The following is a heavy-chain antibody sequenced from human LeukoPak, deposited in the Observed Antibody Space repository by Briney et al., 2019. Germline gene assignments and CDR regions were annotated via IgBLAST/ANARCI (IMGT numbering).Heavy chain of an antibody. D-gene: IGHD6-13*01. CDR2: INHSGST. J-gene: IGHJ4*02. V-gene: IGHV4-34*01. Sequence: KSLETLSLTCAAYGVSFSGYYWSWIRQPPGKGLEWIGEINHSGSTNYDPSLKSRVTISVDTSKNQFSLKLSSVTAADTAVYYCARGGRIYSSSWYLGYWGQGTLVTVSS. CDR3: ARGGRIYSSSWYLGY. CDR1: GVSFSGYY.